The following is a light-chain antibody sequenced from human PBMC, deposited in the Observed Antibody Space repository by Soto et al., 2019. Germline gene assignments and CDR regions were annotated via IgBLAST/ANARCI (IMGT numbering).Light chain of an antibody. CDR1: QGIRND. CDR3: LQDYNYPLT. J-gene: IGKJ1*01. V-gene: IGKV1-6*01. CDR2: AAS. Sequence: AIQITQSPCSLAASVGDRVTITCRASQGIRNDLGWYQQKPGKAPKLLIYAASSLQSGVPSRFSGSGSGTDFTLTISSLQPEDFATYYCLQDYNYPLTFGQGTKVDIK.